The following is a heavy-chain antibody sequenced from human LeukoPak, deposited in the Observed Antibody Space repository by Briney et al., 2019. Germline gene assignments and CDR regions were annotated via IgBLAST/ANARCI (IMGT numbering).Heavy chain of an antibody. V-gene: IGHV1-18*01. Sequence: ASLKVSCKASGYTFTSYGISWLRQAPGQGLEWMGWISAYNDNTNYAQKLQGRVTMTTDTSTSTVYMELRSLRSDDTAVYYCARVPYCSGGSCYFRSYFDYWGQGTLVTVPS. CDR3: ARVPYCSGGSCYFRSYFDY. CDR1: GYTFTSYG. D-gene: IGHD2-15*01. J-gene: IGHJ4*02. CDR2: ISAYNDNT.